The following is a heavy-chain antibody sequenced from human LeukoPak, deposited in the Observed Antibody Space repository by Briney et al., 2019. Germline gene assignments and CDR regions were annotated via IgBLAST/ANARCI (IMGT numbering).Heavy chain of an antibody. J-gene: IGHJ6*03. Sequence: GGSLRLSCAASGFSFSVYEMHWVRQAPGKGLEWVSGISSLGVSTYYADSVKGRFTISRDNSKNTLYLHMDRLGTADTAVYYCAKMPSTEIYYFYYMDVWGKGTTVTVSS. CDR3: AKMPSTEIYYFYYMDV. CDR1: GFSFSVYE. V-gene: IGHV3-23*01. D-gene: IGHD2-2*01. CDR2: ISSLGVST.